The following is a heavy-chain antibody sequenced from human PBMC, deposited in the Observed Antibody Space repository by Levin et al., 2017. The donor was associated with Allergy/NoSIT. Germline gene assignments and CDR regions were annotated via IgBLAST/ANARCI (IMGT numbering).Heavy chain of an antibody. CDR1: RLTFRNYG. CDR2: IWYDGSNN. CDR3: ATDRGGSKYFDY. D-gene: IGHD3-10*01. Sequence: PGESLKISCAVSRLTFRNYGMHWVRQAPGKGLEWVAFIWYDGSNNYYADSVKGRFTISRDNSKNTLYLQMNSLRAEDTAVYYCATDRGGSKYFDYWGQGTLVTVSS. J-gene: IGHJ4*02. V-gene: IGHV3-30*02.